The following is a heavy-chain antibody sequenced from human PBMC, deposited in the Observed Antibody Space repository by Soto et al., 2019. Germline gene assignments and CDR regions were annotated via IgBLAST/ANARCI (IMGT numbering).Heavy chain of an antibody. J-gene: IGHJ3*01. CDR2: IDPTDSFT. Sequence: PVESLKISCNASGYKFTTFWLNWVRQTPWKGLEWLGRIDPTDSFTNYSPPFEGHVTFSVDRSISTAYLQWNSLQASDTAIYYCARPASGGSRDAFDVWGQGTTVTVSS. D-gene: IGHD2-15*01. V-gene: IGHV5-10-1*01. CDR1: GYKFTTFW. CDR3: ARPASGGSRDAFDV.